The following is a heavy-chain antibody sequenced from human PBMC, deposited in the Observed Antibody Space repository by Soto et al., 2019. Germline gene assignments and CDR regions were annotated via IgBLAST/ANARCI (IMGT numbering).Heavy chain of an antibody. CDR2: TYYRSKWYN. Sequence: PSQTLSLTCAISGDSVSSNSAAWNWIRQSPSRGLEWLGRTYYRSKWYNDYAVSVNSRITINPDTSKNQFSLQLNSVTPEDTAVYYCARFGYSSGWNNWFDPWGQGTPVTVSS. D-gene: IGHD6-19*01. J-gene: IGHJ5*02. V-gene: IGHV6-1*01. CDR3: ARFGYSSGWNNWFDP. CDR1: GDSVSSNSAA.